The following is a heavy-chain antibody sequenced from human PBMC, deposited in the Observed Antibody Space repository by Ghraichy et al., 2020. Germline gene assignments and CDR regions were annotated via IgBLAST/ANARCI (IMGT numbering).Heavy chain of an antibody. CDR3: ARDYYDSRRYYVSDY. D-gene: IGHD3-22*01. CDR1: GYTFTSFG. J-gene: IGHJ4*02. Sequence: ASVKVSCKASGYTFTSFGISWVRQAPGQGLEYMGWISAYNGDTNYAQRLQGRVTMTTDTSTTTAYMELRSLRSDATAVYYCARDYYDSRRYYVSDYWGQGTLVTVSS. CDR2: ISAYNGDT. V-gene: IGHV1-18*01.